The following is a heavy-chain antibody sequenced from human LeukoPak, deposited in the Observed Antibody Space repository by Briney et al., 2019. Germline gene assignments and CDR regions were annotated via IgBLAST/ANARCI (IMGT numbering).Heavy chain of an antibody. V-gene: IGHV3-64D*06. CDR1: GFTFSTYV. J-gene: IGHJ4*02. Sequence: PGGSLRLSCSVSGFTFSTYVMHWVRQAPGKGLEYVSAISSNGDNTYYADSVKGRFTISRDSSKNTLYLSSLRADDTAVYYCVRGTGYWGQGTLVTVSS. CDR2: ISSNGDNT. CDR3: VRGTGY.